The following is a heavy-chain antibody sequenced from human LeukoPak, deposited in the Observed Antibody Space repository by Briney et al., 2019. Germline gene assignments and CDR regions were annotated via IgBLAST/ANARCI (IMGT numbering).Heavy chain of an antibody. CDR2: INWNGGST. CDR3: ARVGAAGTFFDY. D-gene: IGHD6-13*01. CDR1: GFTFDDYG. Sequence: GGSLRLTCAASGFTFDDYGMSWVRQAPGKGLEWVSGINWNGGSTGYADSVKGRFTISRDNAKNSLYLQMNSLRAEDTALYYCARVGAAGTFFDYWGQGTLVTVSS. J-gene: IGHJ4*02. V-gene: IGHV3-20*04.